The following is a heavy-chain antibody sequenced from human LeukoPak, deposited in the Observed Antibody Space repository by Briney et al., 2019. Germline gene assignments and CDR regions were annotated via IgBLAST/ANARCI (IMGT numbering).Heavy chain of an antibody. Sequence: SETLSLTCTVSGGSISSSSYYRGWIRQPPGKGLEWIGSIYYSGSTYYNPSLESRVTISVDTSKNQFSLKLSSVTAADTAVYYCARYGNSYVSSGYASYSFDYWGQGTLATVSS. CDR1: GGSISSSSYY. V-gene: IGHV4-39*01. CDR3: ARYGNSYVSSGYASYSFDY. CDR2: IYYSGST. J-gene: IGHJ4*02. D-gene: IGHD3-22*01.